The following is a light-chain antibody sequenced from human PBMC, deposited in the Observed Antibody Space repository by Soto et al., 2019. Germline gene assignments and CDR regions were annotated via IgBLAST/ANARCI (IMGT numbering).Light chain of an antibody. V-gene: IGLV2-14*01. J-gene: IGLJ1*01. CDR3: SSFSSRTSLYV. CDR2: EVS. Sequence: QSALTQPASVSGSPGQSITISCTGSSSDVGGFNFVSWYQQHPGKAPKVIIFEVSNRPSGISNRFSGSKSGNTASLTISGRQAEDEADYYCSSFSSRTSLYVFGTGTKLTVL. CDR1: SSDVGGFNF.